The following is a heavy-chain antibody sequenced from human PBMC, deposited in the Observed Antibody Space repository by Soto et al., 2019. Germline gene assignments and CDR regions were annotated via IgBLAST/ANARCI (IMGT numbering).Heavy chain of an antibody. CDR3: TAAYPQTVTIWVLDYYYGMDV. D-gene: IGHD3-3*01. J-gene: IGHJ6*02. CDR2: IKSKTDGGTT. V-gene: IGHV3-15*07. CDR1: GFTFSNAW. Sequence: GGSLRLSCAASGFTFSNAWMNWVRQAPGKGLEWVGRIKSKTDGGTTDYAAPVKGRFTISRDDSKNTLYLQMNSLKTEDTAVYYCTAAYPQTVTIWVLDYYYGMDVWGQGTTVTVSS.